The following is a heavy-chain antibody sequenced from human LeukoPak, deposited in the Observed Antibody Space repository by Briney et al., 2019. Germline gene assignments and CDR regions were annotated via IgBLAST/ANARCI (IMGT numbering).Heavy chain of an antibody. V-gene: IGHV3-23*01. CDR2: LSGSGGST. J-gene: IGHJ4*02. CDR3: AKDFRYCSSTTCYSFDY. D-gene: IGHD2-2*02. Sequence: GGSLRLSCAVSGFSFSSYAMSWVRQAPGKGLEWVSALSGSGGSTYYADSVKGRFSIPRDNSKNTLYLQMDSLRAEDTAVYYCAKDFRYCSSTTCYSFDYWGQGTLVTVSS. CDR1: GFSFSSYA.